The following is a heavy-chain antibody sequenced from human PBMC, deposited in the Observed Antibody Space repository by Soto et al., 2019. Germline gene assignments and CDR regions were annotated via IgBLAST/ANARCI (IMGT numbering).Heavy chain of an antibody. Sequence: GGSLRLSCAASGFTFSSYSMNWVRQAPGKGLEWVSYISSSGSTIYYADSVKGRFTISRDNAKNSLYLQMNSLRAEDTAVYYCARDRRYSAPYGMDVWGQGTTVTVSS. CDR3: ARDRRYSAPYGMDV. CDR2: ISSSGSTI. CDR1: GFTFSSYS. D-gene: IGHD1-20*01. J-gene: IGHJ6*02. V-gene: IGHV3-48*04.